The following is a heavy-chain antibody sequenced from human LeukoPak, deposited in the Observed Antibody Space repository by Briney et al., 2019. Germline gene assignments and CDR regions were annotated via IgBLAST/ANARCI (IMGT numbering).Heavy chain of an antibody. D-gene: IGHD4-17*01. CDR3: ARDVTVTGWFDP. V-gene: IGHV3-66*01. CDR1: GFTVSSNY. CDR2: IYGGGST. Sequence: PGGSLRLSCAASGFTVSSNYMTWVRQAPGKGLEWVSLIYGGGSTYYADSVKGRFNISRDNSKNSLYLQMNSLRAEDTAVYYCARDVTVTGWFDPWGQGTLVTVSS. J-gene: IGHJ5*02.